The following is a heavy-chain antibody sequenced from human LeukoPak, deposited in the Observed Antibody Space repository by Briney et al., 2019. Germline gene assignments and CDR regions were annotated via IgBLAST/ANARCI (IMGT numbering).Heavy chain of an antibody. D-gene: IGHD6-13*01. V-gene: IGHV3-7*01. CDR3: ARDLSEGAAGFYGMDV. J-gene: IGHJ6*01. CDR1: GFTFDDYA. Sequence: GRSLRLSCAASGFTFDDYAMHWVRQAPGKGLEWVANIKQDGSEKYYVDSVKGRFTISRDNAKNSLYLQMNSLRAEDTAVYYCARDLSEGAAGFYGMDV. CDR2: IKQDGSEK.